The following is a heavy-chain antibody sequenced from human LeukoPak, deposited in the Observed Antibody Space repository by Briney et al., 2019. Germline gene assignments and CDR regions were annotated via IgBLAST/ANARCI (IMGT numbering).Heavy chain of an antibody. CDR1: GGSFSGYY. J-gene: IGHJ4*02. D-gene: IGHD3-10*01. V-gene: IGHV4-34*01. Sequence: SETLSLTCAVYGGSFSGYYWSWIRQPPGKGLEWIGEINHSGSTNYNPSLKSRVTISVDTSKNQFSLKLSSVTAADTAVYYCAXGGYGSGSYYDYWGQGTLVTVSS. CDR2: INHSGST. CDR3: AXGGYGSGSYYDY.